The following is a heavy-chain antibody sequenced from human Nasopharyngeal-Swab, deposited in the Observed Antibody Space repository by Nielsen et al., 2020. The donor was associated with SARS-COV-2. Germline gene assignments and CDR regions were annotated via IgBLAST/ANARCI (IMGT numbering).Heavy chain of an antibody. CDR1: GGSISRGSEY. CDR3: ARGRITIFGVVTHFDY. D-gene: IGHD3-3*01. CDR2: IYYSGST. Sequence: SETLSLTCTVSGGSISRGSEYWNWLRQHPGKGLEWIGYIYYSGSTYYNPSLKSRVAISVDTSKNQFSLRLSSVTAADTAVYYCARGRITIFGVVTHFDYWGQGTLVTVSS. V-gene: IGHV4-31*03. J-gene: IGHJ4*02.